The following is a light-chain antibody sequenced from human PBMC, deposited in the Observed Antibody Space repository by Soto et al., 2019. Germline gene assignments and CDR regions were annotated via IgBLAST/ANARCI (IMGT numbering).Light chain of an antibody. Sequence: DIVMTQSPATLSASPGERATLSCRASQSVSSNLAWYHQKPGQARMLLIYGASSMSPGIPSRFSGSGSGTEFTLTISSLQPDDFAVYYCQHNNNSPRTFGQGTKVDI. J-gene: IGKJ1*01. CDR1: QSVSSN. CDR2: GAS. V-gene: IGKV3-15*01. CDR3: QHNNNSPRT.